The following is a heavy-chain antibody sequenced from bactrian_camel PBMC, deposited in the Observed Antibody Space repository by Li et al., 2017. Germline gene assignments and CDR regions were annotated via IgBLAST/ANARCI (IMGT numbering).Heavy chain of an antibody. Sequence: CADSVRTYSNWCMGWFRQAPGKGREWVASIDSGGSTTYYADSVKGRFTASRDNAKNTLYLQLDSLKTEDTAIFFFSSRRRH. J-gene: IGHJ7*01. V-gene: IGHV3S28*01. CDR1: VRTYSNWC. CDR2: IDSGGSTT.